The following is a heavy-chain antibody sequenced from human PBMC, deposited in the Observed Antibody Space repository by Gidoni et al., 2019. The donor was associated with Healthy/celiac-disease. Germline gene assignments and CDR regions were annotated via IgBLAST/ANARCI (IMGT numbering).Heavy chain of an antibody. J-gene: IGHJ4*02. V-gene: IGHV3-9*01. CDR3: AKGESTYYYDSSGYYLFDY. D-gene: IGHD3-22*01. CDR2: ISWNSGSI. Sequence: EVQLVESGGGLVQPGRSLRLSCAASGFTFDDYAMHWVRQAPGKGLEWVSGISWNSGSIGYADSVKGRFTISRDNAKNSLYLQMNSLRAEDTALYYCAKGESTYYYDSSGYYLFDYWGQGTLVTVSS. CDR1: GFTFDDYA.